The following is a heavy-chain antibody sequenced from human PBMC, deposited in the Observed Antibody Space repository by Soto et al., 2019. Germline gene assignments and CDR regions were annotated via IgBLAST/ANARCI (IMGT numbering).Heavy chain of an antibody. Sequence: PSETLSLTCAVSGDSISSSNWWSWIRQPPGKGLEWVGSLFYGGTTDYNPSPKSRLTLSLDTSKNHFSLKLRSVTAADTAVYYCARHRGPAPVYWGQGTLVTVSS. J-gene: IGHJ4*02. CDR3: ARHRGPAPVY. V-gene: IGHV4-39*01. CDR1: GDSISSSNW. D-gene: IGHD3-10*01. CDR2: LFYGGTT.